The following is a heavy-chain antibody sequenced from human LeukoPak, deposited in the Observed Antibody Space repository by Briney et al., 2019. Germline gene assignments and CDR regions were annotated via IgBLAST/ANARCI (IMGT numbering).Heavy chain of an antibody. CDR1: GGSISSSY. J-gene: IGHJ6*03. Sequence: SETLSLTCTVSGGSISSSYWSWIRQPPGKGLEWIGDIDYSGSPNYNPSLKSRVTTSVDTSKNQFSLKLNSVTAADTAVYYCARVNLVVVPTAISWYYYYMDVWGKGTTVTVSS. V-gene: IGHV4-59*01. CDR2: IDYSGSP. CDR3: ARVNLVVVPTAISWYYYYMDV. D-gene: IGHD2-2*02.